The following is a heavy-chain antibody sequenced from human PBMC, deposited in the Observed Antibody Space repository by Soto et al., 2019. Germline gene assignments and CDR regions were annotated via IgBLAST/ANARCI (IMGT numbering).Heavy chain of an antibody. CDR2: IYDSGRS. J-gene: IGHJ3*02. CDR1: GGSISSDGSS. V-gene: IGHV4-30-2*01. Sequence: QLQLQESGSGLVKPSQTLSLTCAVSGGSISSDGSSWSWIRQPPGRGLEWIGYIYDSGRSYTNPSLKSRVTISVDTSKNKFSLKLSSVPAADTAVYYCARAPQYHIDSSGYQTGAHSAFDIWGPGTLVTVSS. CDR3: ARAPQYHIDSSGYQTGAHSAFDI. D-gene: IGHD3-22*01.